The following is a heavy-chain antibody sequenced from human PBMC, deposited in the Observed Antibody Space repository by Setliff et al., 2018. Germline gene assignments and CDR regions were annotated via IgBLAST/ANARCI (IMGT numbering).Heavy chain of an antibody. J-gene: IGHJ4*02. D-gene: IGHD3-10*01. CDR1: GYRFTNSW. CDR3: AVLQVPLAAPAHFEF. V-gene: IGHV5-51*01. CDR2: IHPGDSDI. Sequence: PGESLKISCKGSGYRFTNSWIGWVRQMPGKGLEWMGIIHPGDSDIRYGPSFQGQVTISADKSISTAYLQWVGLKASDTAMYYCAVLQVPLAAPAHFEFWGQGTPVTVSS.